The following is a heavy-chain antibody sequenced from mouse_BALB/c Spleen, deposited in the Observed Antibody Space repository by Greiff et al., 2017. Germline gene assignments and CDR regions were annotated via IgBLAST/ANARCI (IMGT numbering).Heavy chain of an antibody. D-gene: IGHD1-1*01. V-gene: IGHV1-7*01. CDR1: GYTFTSYW. J-gene: IGHJ1*01. CDR2: INPSTGYT. Sequence: VQLQQSGAELAKPGASVKMSCKASGYTFTSYWMHWVNQRPGQGLEWIGYINPSTGYTEYNQKFKDKATLTADKSSSTAYMQLSSLTSEDSADYYCERKITTVVATDWYFDVWGAGTTVTVSS. CDR3: ERKITTVVATDWYFDV.